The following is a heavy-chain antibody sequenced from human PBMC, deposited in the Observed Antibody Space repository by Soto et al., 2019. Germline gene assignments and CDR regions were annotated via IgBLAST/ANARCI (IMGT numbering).Heavy chain of an antibody. J-gene: IGHJ4*02. D-gene: IGHD3-9*01. Sequence: SETLSLTCAVYGGSFSGYYWSWIRQPPGKGLEWIGEINHSGSTNYNPSLKSRVTISVDTSKNQFSLKLSSVTAADTAVYHCARGRRYDILTGYYKSDLWYFDYWGQGTLVTVSS. CDR3: ARGRRYDILTGYYKSDLWYFDY. V-gene: IGHV4-34*01. CDR1: GGSFSGYY. CDR2: INHSGST.